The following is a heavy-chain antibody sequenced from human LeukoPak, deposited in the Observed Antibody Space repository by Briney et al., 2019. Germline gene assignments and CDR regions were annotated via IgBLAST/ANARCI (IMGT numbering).Heavy chain of an antibody. V-gene: IGHV3-23*01. Sequence: GGSLRLSCAASGFTFSTYALSWVRQAPGKGLELVSSITSSGYDTYYRDSVKGRFTISRDNSENTLYLQMNSLRPEDTAMYYCAKDSRETLAGTEDYWGRGTLVTVSS. CDR1: GFTFSTYA. J-gene: IGHJ4*02. CDR2: ITSSGYDT. D-gene: IGHD6-19*01. CDR3: AKDSRETLAGTEDY.